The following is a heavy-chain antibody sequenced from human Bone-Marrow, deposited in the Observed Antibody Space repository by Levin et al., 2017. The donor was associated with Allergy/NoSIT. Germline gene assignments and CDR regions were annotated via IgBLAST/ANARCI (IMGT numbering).Heavy chain of an antibody. CDR3: ARHPSFLESFDY. CDR1: GVSISSSSYY. D-gene: IGHD3-3*01. Sequence: SQTLSLTCTVSGVSISSSSYYWGWIRQPPGKGLEWIGSVHHSGTSYHNPSLKGRDIISVDTSKNQFSLKVTSVTAADSAVYYCARHPSFLESFDYWGQGNLVTVSS. J-gene: IGHJ4*02. V-gene: IGHV4-39*01. CDR2: VHHSGTS.